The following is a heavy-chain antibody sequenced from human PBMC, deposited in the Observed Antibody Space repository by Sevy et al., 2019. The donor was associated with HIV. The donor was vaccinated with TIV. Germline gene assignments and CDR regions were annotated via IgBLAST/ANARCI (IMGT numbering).Heavy chain of an antibody. D-gene: IGHD4-4*01. J-gene: IGHJ3*02. CDR3: ARVLHFDAFDI. V-gene: IGHV3-23*01. CDR2: ISGSGGST. CDR1: GFTFSSYA. Sequence: GGSPRLSCAASGFTFSSYAMSWVRQAPGKGLQWVSSISGSGGSTNYADSVKGRFTISRDNSKNTLYLQMNSLRAEDTAVYYCARVLHFDAFDIWGQGTMVTVSS.